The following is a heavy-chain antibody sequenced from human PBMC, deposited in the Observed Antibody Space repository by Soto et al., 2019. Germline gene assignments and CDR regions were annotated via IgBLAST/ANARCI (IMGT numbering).Heavy chain of an antibody. J-gene: IGHJ4*02. V-gene: IGHV3-23*01. D-gene: IGHD3-10*01. CDR3: AKYAASSITMVRGVNYYFDY. CDR2: ISGSGGST. CDR1: GFTFSSYA. Sequence: EVQLLESGGGLVQPGGSLRLSCAASGFTFSSYAMSWVRQAPGKGLEWVSAISGSGGSTYYADSVKGRFTISRDNSKNTLYLQMNSLRAEDTAVYYCAKYAASSITMVRGVNYYFDYWGQGTLVTVSS.